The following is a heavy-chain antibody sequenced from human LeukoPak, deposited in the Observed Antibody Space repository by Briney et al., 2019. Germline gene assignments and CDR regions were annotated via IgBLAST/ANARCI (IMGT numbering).Heavy chain of an antibody. CDR2: ISWNSGSI. V-gene: IGHV3-9*01. CDR1: GFTFDDYA. CDR3: AKGVAAAGPGDY. Sequence: PGRSLRLSCAASGFTFDDYAMHWVRQAPGKGLEWVSGISWNSGSIGYADSVKGRFTISRDNAKNSLYLQMNSLRAGDTALYYCAKGVAAAGPGDYWGQGTLVTVSS. J-gene: IGHJ4*02. D-gene: IGHD6-13*01.